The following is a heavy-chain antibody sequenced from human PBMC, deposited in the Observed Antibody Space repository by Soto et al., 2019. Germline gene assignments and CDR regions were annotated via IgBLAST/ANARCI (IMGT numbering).Heavy chain of an antibody. CDR1: GYTFTGYY. J-gene: IGHJ6*02. V-gene: IGHV1-2*02. CDR3: ASXTIFGVGEPEDYYYGMDV. D-gene: IGHD3-3*01. CDR2: INPNSGGT. Sequence: ASVKVSCKTSGYTFTGYYMHWVRQAPGQGLEWMGWINPNSGGTNYAQKFQGRVTMTRDTSISTAYMELSRLRSDDTAVYYCASXTIFGVGEPEDYYYGMDVWGQGTTVAVS.